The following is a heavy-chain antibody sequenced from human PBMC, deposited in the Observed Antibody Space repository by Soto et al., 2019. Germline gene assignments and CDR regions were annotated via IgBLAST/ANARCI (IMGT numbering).Heavy chain of an antibody. V-gene: IGHV1-18*01. J-gene: IGHJ6*02. CDR3: ARVMWIQLPHQGMDV. CDR1: GYTFTSYG. D-gene: IGHD5-18*01. Sequence: ASVKVSCKASGYTFTSYGISWVRQAPGQGLEWMGWISAYNGNTNYAQKLQGRVTMTTDTSTSTAYMELRSLRSDDTAVYYCARVMWIQLPHQGMDVWGQGTTVTVS. CDR2: ISAYNGNT.